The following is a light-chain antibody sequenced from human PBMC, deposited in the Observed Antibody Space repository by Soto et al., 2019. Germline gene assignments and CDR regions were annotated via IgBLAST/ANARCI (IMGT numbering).Light chain of an antibody. V-gene: IGKV1-5*03. CDR3: QHYNSYSEA. J-gene: IGKJ1*01. CDR2: KAS. CDR1: QTISSW. Sequence: TLSGSVGDRVTITCRASQTISSWLAWYQQKPGKAPKLLIYKASTLKSGVPSRFSGSGSGTEFTLTISSLQPDDFATYYCQHYNSYSEAFGQGTKVDIK.